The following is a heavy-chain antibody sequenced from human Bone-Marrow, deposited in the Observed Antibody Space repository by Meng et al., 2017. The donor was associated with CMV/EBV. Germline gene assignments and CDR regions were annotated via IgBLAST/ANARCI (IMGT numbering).Heavy chain of an antibody. Sequence: SVKVSCKASGGTFSSYAIRWVRQAPGQGLEWMGGIIPILGTANYAQKFQGRVTITTDESTSTAYMELSSLRSEDTAVYYCARKSIAARRTEAYYYYYGMDVWGQGTTVTVSS. CDR1: GGTFSSYA. CDR3: ARKSIAARRTEAYYYYYGMDV. V-gene: IGHV1-69*05. J-gene: IGHJ6*02. CDR2: IIPILGTA. D-gene: IGHD6-6*01.